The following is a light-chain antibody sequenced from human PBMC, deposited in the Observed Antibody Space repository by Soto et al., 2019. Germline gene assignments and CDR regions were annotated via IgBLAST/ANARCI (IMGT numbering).Light chain of an antibody. V-gene: IGKV1-5*01. CDR3: QQSYSTR. J-gene: IGKJ1*01. Sequence: DIQMTQSPSTLSASVGDRVTLTCRASQSISSGLAWYQKKPGKAPKLLIYDASTLESGVPSRFSGSGSGTDFTLTISSMQPEDFATYYCQQSYSTRFGQGTKVDIK. CDR2: DAS. CDR1: QSISSG.